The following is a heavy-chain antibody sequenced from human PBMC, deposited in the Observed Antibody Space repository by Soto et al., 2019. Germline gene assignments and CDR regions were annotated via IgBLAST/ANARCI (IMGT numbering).Heavy chain of an antibody. J-gene: IGHJ6*02. CDR1: GFTFSNYE. CDR3: AGDAASDDIWSGYSYGMDV. CDR2: ISPSGTTI. Sequence: PGGSLRLSCAASGFTFSNYEMNWDRQSPGKGLECVSYISPSGTTIYYAEFVKGRFTISRDNVKNSLYLQMNSLRAEDTAVYHCAGDAASDDIWSGYSYGMDVCGQGTTVTVYS. D-gene: IGHD3-3*01. V-gene: IGHV3-48*03.